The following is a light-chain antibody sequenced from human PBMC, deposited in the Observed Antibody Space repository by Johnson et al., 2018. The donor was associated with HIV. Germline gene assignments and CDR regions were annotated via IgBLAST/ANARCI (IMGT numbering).Light chain of an antibody. CDR1: RSNIGNNY. V-gene: IGLV1-51*01. CDR2: DNH. Sequence: QSVLTQPPSVSAAPGQKVTISCSGSRSNIGNNYVSWYQQLPGTAPKLLIYDNHKRPSGIPDRFSGSKSGTSATLGITGLQTGDETDYYCGSWDSSLSAFVVGTGTKVTVL. CDR3: GSWDSSLSAFV. J-gene: IGLJ1*01.